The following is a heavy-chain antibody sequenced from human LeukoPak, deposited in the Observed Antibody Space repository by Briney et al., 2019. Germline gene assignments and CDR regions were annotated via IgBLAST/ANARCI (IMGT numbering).Heavy chain of an antibody. Sequence: ASVKVSCKASGYTFTGYYMHWVRQAPGQGLEWMGWINPNSGGTNYAQKFQGRVTMTRDTSISTAYLQWSSLKASDTAMYYCARRDNKYSYGTIFDYWGQGTLVTVSS. CDR2: INPNSGGT. J-gene: IGHJ4*02. V-gene: IGHV1-2*02. D-gene: IGHD5-18*01. CDR1: GYTFTGYY. CDR3: ARRDNKYSYGTIFDY.